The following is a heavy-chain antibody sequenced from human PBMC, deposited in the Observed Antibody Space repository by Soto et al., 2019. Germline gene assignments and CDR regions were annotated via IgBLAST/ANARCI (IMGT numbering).Heavy chain of an antibody. CDR2: ISDSGGNT. Sequence: GGSLRLSCAASGFTFSNYAMSWVRQAPGRGLEWVSAISDSGGNTNYVDSVKGRFTISRDNSKNTLYLQMNRLRAEDTAVYYCAKDRIPGWYTDFDYWGQGTLVTVSS. CDR3: AKDRIPGWYTDFDY. J-gene: IGHJ4*02. CDR1: GFTFSNYA. D-gene: IGHD6-19*01. V-gene: IGHV3-23*01.